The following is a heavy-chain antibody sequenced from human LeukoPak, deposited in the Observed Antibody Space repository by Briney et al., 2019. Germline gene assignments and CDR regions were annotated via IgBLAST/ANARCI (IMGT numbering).Heavy chain of an antibody. D-gene: IGHD1-20*01. CDR3: ARVQLTGDFDYYYYYMDV. Sequence: SETLSLTCTVSGGSISSSSYYWGWIRQPPGKGLEWIGSIYYSGSTYYNPSLKSRVTISVDTSKNQFSLKLSSVAAADTAVYYCARVQLTGDFDYYYYYMDVWGKGTTVTVSS. CDR1: GGSISSSSYY. J-gene: IGHJ6*03. V-gene: IGHV4-39*07. CDR2: IYYSGST.